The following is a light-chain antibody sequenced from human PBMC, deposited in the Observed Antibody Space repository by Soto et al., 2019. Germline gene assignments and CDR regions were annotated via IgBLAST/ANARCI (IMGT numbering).Light chain of an antibody. CDR1: QSISNW. CDR3: QQYSSRST. CDR2: DAS. V-gene: IGKV1-5*01. Sequence: IHLTQSPYTLPAAVVDRVTLTCRASQSISNWLAWYQQKPGKAPNLLIYDASSLQSGVPSRFSGSGFGTEFTLTISSLQPGDFATYYCQQYSSRSTFGQGTKVDIK. J-gene: IGKJ1*01.